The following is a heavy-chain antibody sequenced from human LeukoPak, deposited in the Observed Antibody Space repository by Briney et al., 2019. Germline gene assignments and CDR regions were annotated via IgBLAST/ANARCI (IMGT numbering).Heavy chain of an antibody. Sequence: SVKVSCKASGGTFSSYTISWVRQAPGQGLEWMGRIIPILGIANYAQKFQGRVTMTRDTSISTAYMELSRLRSDDTAVYYCASPRISGDSSGYYDTLQYWGQGTLVTVSS. J-gene: IGHJ1*01. CDR3: ASPRISGDSSGYYDTLQY. CDR1: GGTFSSYT. D-gene: IGHD3-22*01. V-gene: IGHV1-69*02. CDR2: IIPILGIA.